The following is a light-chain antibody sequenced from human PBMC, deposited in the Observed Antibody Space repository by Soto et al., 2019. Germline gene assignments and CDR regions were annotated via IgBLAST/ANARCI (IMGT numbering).Light chain of an antibody. Sequence: EIVLTQSPGTLSLSPGERATLSCRARQSVSSSYLAWYQQNRGQAPRLLIYGASSRAPGIPDRFGGSGSGTDFTLTISRLEPEDFALYYCQQYGSSRWTFGQGTKVDIK. V-gene: IGKV3-20*01. CDR3: QQYGSSRWT. CDR2: GAS. J-gene: IGKJ1*01. CDR1: QSVSSSY.